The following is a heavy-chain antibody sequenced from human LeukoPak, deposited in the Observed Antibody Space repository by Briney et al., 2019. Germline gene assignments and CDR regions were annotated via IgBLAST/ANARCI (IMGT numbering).Heavy chain of an antibody. CDR2: IYPGDSDT. CDR1: GYSFTSYW. CDR3: ARPESRSLGAFDI. J-gene: IGHJ3*02. Sequence: GESLKISCKGSGYSFTSYWIGWVCQMPGKGLEWMGIIYPGDSDTRYSPSFQGQVTISADKSISTAYLQWSSLKASDTAMYYCARPESRSLGAFDIWGQGTMVTVSS. V-gene: IGHV5-51*01.